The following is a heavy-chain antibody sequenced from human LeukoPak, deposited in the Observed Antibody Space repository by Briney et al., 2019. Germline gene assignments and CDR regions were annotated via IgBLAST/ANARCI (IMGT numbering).Heavy chain of an antibody. CDR2: IRSSSTI. V-gene: IGHV3-48*02. CDR3: ARERGSDAFDI. D-gene: IGHD3-10*01. J-gene: IGHJ3*02. Sequence: GGSLRLSCAASGFTFSSYSMNWVRQAPGKGLEWVSYIRSSSTIYYADSVKGRFTISRDNAKNSLYLQMNSLRDEDTAVYYCARERGSDAFDIWGQGTMVTVSS. CDR1: GFTFSSYS.